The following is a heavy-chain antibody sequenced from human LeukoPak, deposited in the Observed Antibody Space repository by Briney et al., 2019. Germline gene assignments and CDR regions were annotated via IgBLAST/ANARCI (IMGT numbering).Heavy chain of an antibody. Sequence: GASVKVSCRASGYTFTGSYIHWVRQAPGQGLEWMGRINPNGGVTIYAQKFQGRVTLTRDTSITTAYMELSSLRSDDTAVYYCARTDGVDYWGQGTLVTVSS. V-gene: IGHV1-2*06. D-gene: IGHD4-17*01. CDR3: ARTDGVDY. CDR1: GYTFTGSY. CDR2: INPNGGVT. J-gene: IGHJ4*02.